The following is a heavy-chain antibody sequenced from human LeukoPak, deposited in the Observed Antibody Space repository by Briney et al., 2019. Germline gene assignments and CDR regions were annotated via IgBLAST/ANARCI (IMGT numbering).Heavy chain of an antibody. Sequence: PSETLSLTCTVSGGSISSYYWSWIRQPPGKGLEWIGYIYYSGSTNYNPSLKSRVTISVDTSKNQFSLKLSSVTAADTAVYYCARGSRGFGDLTNWFDPWGQGTLVTVSS. V-gene: IGHV4-59*01. CDR2: IYYSGST. D-gene: IGHD3-10*01. CDR3: ARGSRGFGDLTNWFDP. J-gene: IGHJ5*02. CDR1: GGSISSYY.